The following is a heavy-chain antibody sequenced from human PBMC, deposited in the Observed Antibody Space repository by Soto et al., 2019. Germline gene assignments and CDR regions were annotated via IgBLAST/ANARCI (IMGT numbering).Heavy chain of an antibody. Sequence: SVKVSCKASGVTFSRYAISWVRQAPGQGLEWMGGIIPIFGTANYAQKFQGRVTITADESTSTAYMELSSLRSEDTAVYYCARDLSRVVVPSYGMDVWGQGTTVTVSS. J-gene: IGHJ6*02. CDR2: IIPIFGTA. D-gene: IGHD2-21*01. CDR3: ARDLSRVVVPSYGMDV. CDR1: GVTFSRYA. V-gene: IGHV1-69*13.